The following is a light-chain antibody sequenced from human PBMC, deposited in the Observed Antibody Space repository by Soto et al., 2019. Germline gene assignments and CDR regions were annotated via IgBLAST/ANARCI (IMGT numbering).Light chain of an antibody. CDR3: NSYGSPSTRYV. CDR2: EVS. Sequence: QSARTQPASVSGSPGQSITISCTGTSSDVGGYNYVSWYQQHPGKAPKLMIYEVSNRPSGVSNRFSGSKSGNTASLTISGLQAEDEADYFCNSYGSPSTRYVFGTGTKLTVL. CDR1: SSDVGGYNY. J-gene: IGLJ1*01. V-gene: IGLV2-14*01.